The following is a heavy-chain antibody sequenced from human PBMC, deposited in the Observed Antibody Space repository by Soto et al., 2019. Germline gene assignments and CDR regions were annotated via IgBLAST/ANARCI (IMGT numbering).Heavy chain of an antibody. CDR2: IIPIFGTA. V-gene: IGHV1-69*13. CDR3: ARGGVHSGYDRNWFDP. CDR1: GGTFSSYA. J-gene: IGHJ5*02. D-gene: IGHD5-12*01. Sequence: SVKVSCKASGGTFSSYAISWVRQAPGQGLEWMGGIIPIFGTANYAQKFQGRVTITADESTSTAYMELSSLRSEDTAVYYCARGGVHSGYDRNWFDPWGQGTLVTVSS.